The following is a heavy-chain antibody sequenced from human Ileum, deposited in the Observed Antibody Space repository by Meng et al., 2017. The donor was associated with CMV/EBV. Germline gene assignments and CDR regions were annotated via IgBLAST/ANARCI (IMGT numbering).Heavy chain of an antibody. CDR3: ARKNSGADLDL. J-gene: IGHJ5*02. Sequence: GESLKISCAASGFSFSDYWMHWVRQTPGKGLVWVSRINTDGTDSDSADSMKGRFTISRANAKNTLYLQMNSLRAEDTAVYYCARKNSGADLDLWGQGTLVTVSS. CDR1: GFSFSDYW. CDR2: INTDGTDS. V-gene: IGHV3-74*01. D-gene: IGHD6-19*01.